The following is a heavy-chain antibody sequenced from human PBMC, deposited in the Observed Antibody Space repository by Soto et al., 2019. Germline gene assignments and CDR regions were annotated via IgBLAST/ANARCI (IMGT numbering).Heavy chain of an antibody. J-gene: IGHJ5*02. CDR3: AKSFCSSSSCFFLWVDP. V-gene: IGHV3-23*01. D-gene: IGHD2-2*01. CDR2: ISGTGVPT. CDR1: GFDFSSYA. Sequence: PGGSLRLSCAASGFDFSSYAMSWVRQAPGKGLECISLISGTGVPTLYAESVKGRFSVSRDNSKDTLFLEMNNLGVDDTAMYYCAKSFCSSSSCFFLWVDPWGPGTLVTVPS.